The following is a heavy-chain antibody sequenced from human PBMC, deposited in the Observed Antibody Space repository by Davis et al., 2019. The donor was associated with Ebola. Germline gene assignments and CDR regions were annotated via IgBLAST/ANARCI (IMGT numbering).Heavy chain of an antibody. CDR3: ARITDYYGDSGY. Sequence: AASVKVSCKASGYTFSSYGISWVRQAPGQGLEWMGRIIPILGIANYAQKFQGRVTMTRNTSISTAYMELSSLTSEDTAVYFCARITDYYGDSGYWGQGTLVTVSS. CDR1: GYTFSSYG. CDR2: IIPILGIA. V-gene: IGHV1-69*04. D-gene: IGHD4-17*01. J-gene: IGHJ4*02.